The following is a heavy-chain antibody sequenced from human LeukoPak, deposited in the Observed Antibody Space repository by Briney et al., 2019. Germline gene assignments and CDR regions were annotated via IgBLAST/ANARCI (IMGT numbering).Heavy chain of an antibody. V-gene: IGHV3-9*03. J-gene: IGHJ5*02. D-gene: IGHD6-19*01. CDR2: ISWNSGSI. Sequence: GGSLGLSCAASGFTFDDYAMHWVRQAPGKGLEWVSGISWNSGSIGYADSVKGRFTISRDNAKNSLYLQMNSLRAEDMAVYYCARDSSGWYHWFDPWGQGTLVTVSS. CDR3: ARDSSGWYHWFDP. CDR1: GFTFDDYA.